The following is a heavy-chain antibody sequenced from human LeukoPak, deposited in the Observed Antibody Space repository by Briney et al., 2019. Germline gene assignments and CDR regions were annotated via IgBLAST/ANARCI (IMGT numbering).Heavy chain of an antibody. D-gene: IGHD6-6*01. CDR1: GGSISTYY. Sequence: SETLSLTCTVSGGSISTYYWSWIRQPAGKGLEWIGRIHTSGNTDYNPSLKSRVTMSVDASKNQFSLKLSSVTAADTAVYYCAREGSMTARPFVSIDYWGQGTLVTISS. CDR3: AREGSMTARPFVSIDY. V-gene: IGHV4-4*07. CDR2: IHTSGNT. J-gene: IGHJ4*02.